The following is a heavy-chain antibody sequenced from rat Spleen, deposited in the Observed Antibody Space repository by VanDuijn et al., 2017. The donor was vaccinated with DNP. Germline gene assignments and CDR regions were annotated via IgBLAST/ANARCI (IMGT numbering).Heavy chain of an antibody. V-gene: IGHV3-1*01. J-gene: IGHJ2*01. CDR3: ARLEFGGYTYYFDY. D-gene: IGHD1-11*01. CDR1: GYSITSNY. Sequence: EVQLQESGPGLVKSSQSLSLTCSVTGYSITSNYWAWIRKFPGNKMEWMGYINYSGATAYNPSLKSRFSITRDTSKNQFFLQLNSVTTEDTATYYCARLEFGGYTYYFDYWGQGVMVTVSS. CDR2: INYSGAT.